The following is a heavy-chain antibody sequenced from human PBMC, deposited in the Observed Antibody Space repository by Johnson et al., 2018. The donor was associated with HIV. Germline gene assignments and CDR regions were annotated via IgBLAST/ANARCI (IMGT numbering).Heavy chain of an antibody. J-gene: IGHJ3*02. CDR2: ISWNSGSK. CDR1: GFTFDDYA. CDR3: AKWKSCSEDAFDI. D-gene: IGHD1-1*01. V-gene: IGHV3-9*01. Sequence: VQLVESGGGLVQPGRSLRLSCAASGFTFDDYAMHWVRQAPGKGLEWVSGISWNSGSKGYADSVKGRFTISRDNAKNSLYLQMNSLRAEDTAVYYCAKWKSCSEDAFDIWGQGTMVTVSS.